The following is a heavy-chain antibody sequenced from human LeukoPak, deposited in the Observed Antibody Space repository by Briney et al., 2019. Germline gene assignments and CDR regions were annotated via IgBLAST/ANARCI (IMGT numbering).Heavy chain of an antibody. CDR2: IYYSGST. CDR3: ARSYCSSTSCYAGGYFQH. V-gene: IGHV4-39*01. CDR1: GGSISSSNYY. Sequence: PSETLSLTCTVSGGSISSSNYYWGWIRQPPGKGLEWIGNIYYSGSTYYNPSLKSRVTISVDTSKNQFSLRLSSVTAADTAVYYCARSYCSSTSCYAGGYFQHWGQGTLSPSPQ. J-gene: IGHJ1*01. D-gene: IGHD2-2*01.